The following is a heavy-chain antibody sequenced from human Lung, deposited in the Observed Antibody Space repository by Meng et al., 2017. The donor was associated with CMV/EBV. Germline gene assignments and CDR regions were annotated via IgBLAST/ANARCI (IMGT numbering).Heavy chain of an antibody. V-gene: IGHV6-1*01. CDR3: ARGINGGCGD. CDR1: GDIVSSNSAA. CDR2: TYYRSKWYH. D-gene: IGHD4-23*01. Sequence: QVQLQQSGPGLVKPSQTLSTTCAISGDIVSSNSAAWHWIRQSPSRGLEWLGRTYYRSKWYHEYAVSVKSRITISPDTPKNQFSLQLNSMTPEDTAVYYCARGINGGCGDWGQGTLVTVSS. J-gene: IGHJ4*02.